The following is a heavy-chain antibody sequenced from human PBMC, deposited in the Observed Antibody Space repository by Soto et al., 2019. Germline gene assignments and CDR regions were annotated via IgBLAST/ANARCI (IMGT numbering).Heavy chain of an antibody. D-gene: IGHD1-26*01. V-gene: IGHV3-33*01. CDR1: GFTFSSYG. CDR3: ARWGTSKEWELQT. CDR2: IWYDGSNK. Sequence: QVQLVESGGGVVQPGRSLRLSCAAFGFTFSSYGMHWVRQAPGKGLEWVAVIWYDGSNKYYADSVKGRFTISRDNSKNTLYLQMNSLRAEDTAVYYCARWGTSKEWELQTWGQGTLVTVSS. J-gene: IGHJ5*02.